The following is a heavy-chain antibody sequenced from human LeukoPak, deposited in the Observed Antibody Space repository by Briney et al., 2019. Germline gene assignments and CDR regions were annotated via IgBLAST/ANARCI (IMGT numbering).Heavy chain of an antibody. V-gene: IGHV3-30*18. D-gene: IGHD2-2*01. J-gene: IGHJ4*02. CDR1: GFGITNYG. Sequence: GGSLRLSRASSGFGITNYGIHWVRQAPGKGLEWVAVASYDGINKYYADSVRGRFTVSRDNSANTVFLQMNSLRAEDTAVYYCAKEDIVVVPAAMTNDYWGQGTLVTVSS. CDR2: ASYDGINK. CDR3: AKEDIVVVPAAMTNDY.